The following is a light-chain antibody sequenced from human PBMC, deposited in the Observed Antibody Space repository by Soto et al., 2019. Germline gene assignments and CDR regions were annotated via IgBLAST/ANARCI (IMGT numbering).Light chain of an antibody. J-gene: IGKJ4*01. CDR1: QSLTTY. CDR3: QQDNKWPLT. V-gene: IGKV3-15*01. Sequence: VMTQSPATLSVPPGETATLSCRASQSLTTYLAWYQQKPDQAPRLLIYGISTRATDVPARFSGSGSGTEFTLTISGLQSEDFAVYYCQQDNKWPLTFGGGAKVDIK. CDR2: GIS.